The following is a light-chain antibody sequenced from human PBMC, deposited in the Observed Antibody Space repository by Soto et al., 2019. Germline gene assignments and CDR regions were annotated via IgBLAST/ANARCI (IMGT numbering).Light chain of an antibody. CDR1: QSVDIS. CDR2: GAS. Sequence: EIVLTQSPATLSVSPGERVTLSCRASQSVDISLAWYQQRPGQAPRPLIYGASSRATGTPDRFSGSGSGTDFTLTITRLEPEDFAVFYCQQYGTSEIIFGQGTRLEIK. J-gene: IGKJ5*01. V-gene: IGKV3-20*01. CDR3: QQYGTSEII.